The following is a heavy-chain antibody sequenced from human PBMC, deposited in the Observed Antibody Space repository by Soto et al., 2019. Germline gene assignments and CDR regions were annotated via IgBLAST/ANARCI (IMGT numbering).Heavy chain of an antibody. Sequence: QVQLVESGGGVVQPGRSLRLSCAASGFTFSNYGMHWVRQAPGKGLEWVAVILNDGSNRYHADSVKDRFTISRDNSKNLLYLQMNILRAEDAAVYYCARDDEYSGNGMDVWGQGTTVTVS. CDR2: ILNDGSNR. J-gene: IGHJ6*02. CDR3: ARDDEYSGNGMDV. D-gene: IGHD3-10*01. CDR1: GFTFSNYG. V-gene: IGHV3-33*01.